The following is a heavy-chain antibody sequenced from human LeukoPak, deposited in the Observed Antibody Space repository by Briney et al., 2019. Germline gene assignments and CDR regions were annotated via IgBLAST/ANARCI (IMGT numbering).Heavy chain of an antibody. D-gene: IGHD4-23*01. Sequence: SETLSLTCTVSGGSISSSSYYWGWIRQPPGKGLEWIGSIYYSGSTYYNPSLKSRVTISVDTSKNQFSLKLSSVTAADTAVYYCARDTSATVVTGYFDYWGQGTLVTISS. CDR2: IYYSGST. J-gene: IGHJ4*02. CDR3: ARDTSATVVTGYFDY. V-gene: IGHV4-39*07. CDR1: GGSISSSSYY.